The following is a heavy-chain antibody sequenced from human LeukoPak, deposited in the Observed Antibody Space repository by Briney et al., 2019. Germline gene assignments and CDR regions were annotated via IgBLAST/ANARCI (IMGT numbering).Heavy chain of an antibody. J-gene: IGHJ6*03. V-gene: IGHV3-53*01. CDR2: IYSGGST. CDR1: GFTFSSYT. D-gene: IGHD3-3*01. Sequence: PGGSLRLSCAASGFTFSSYTMNWVRQPPGKGLEWVSVIYSGGSTYFADSVKGRFTISRDYSKNTLYLQMNSLRAEDTAVYYCARDQSDFWSIGYYYMDVWGKGTTVTVSS. CDR3: ARDQSDFWSIGYYYMDV.